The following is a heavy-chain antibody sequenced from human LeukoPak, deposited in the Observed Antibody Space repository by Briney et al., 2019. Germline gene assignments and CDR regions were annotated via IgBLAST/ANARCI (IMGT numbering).Heavy chain of an antibody. CDR2: IKKDGSEK. CDR1: GFTFSSYW. Sequence: PGGSLRLSCAASGFTFSSYWMSWVRQAPGKGLEWVANIKKDGSEKYYVDAVKGRFTISRDNAKNSLYLQINSLRAEDTAVYYCARDGWLQYDFDIWGQGTMVTVSS. J-gene: IGHJ3*02. CDR3: ARDGWLQYDFDI. D-gene: IGHD5-12*01. V-gene: IGHV3-7*01.